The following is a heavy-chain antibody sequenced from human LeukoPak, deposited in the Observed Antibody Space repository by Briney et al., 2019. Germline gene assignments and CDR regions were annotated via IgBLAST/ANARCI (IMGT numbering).Heavy chain of an antibody. V-gene: IGHV4-59*08. CDR3: ARRGGDGPFTAFDI. CDR2: IYYSGST. D-gene: IGHD2-21*02. CDR1: GDSISNYY. J-gene: IGHJ3*02. Sequence: PSETLSLTCTVSGDSISNYYWSWIRQPPGKGLEWIGYIYYSGSTNYNPSLKSRVTISVDTSRNQFSLKLSSVTAADTAVYYCARRGGDGPFTAFDIWGQGTMVTVSS.